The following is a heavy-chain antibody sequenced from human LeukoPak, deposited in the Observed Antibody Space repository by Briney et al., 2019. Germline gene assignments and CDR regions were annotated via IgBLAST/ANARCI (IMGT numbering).Heavy chain of an antibody. Sequence: PVRSLRLSCAASGFTFSSYGMHWVRQAPGKGLEWVAVISYDGSNKYYADSVKGRFTISRDNSKNTLYLQMNSLRAEDTAVYYCANPDFWSGRDYWGQGTLVTVSS. CDR1: GFTFSSYG. D-gene: IGHD3-3*01. V-gene: IGHV3-30*18. CDR3: ANPDFWSGRDY. J-gene: IGHJ4*02. CDR2: ISYDGSNK.